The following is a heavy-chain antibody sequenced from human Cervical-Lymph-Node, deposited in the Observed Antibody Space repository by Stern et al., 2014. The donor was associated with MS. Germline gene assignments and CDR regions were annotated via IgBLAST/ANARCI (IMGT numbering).Heavy chain of an antibody. D-gene: IGHD1-26*01. V-gene: IGHV4-59*01. CDR2: IYFDGNT. Sequence: QLQLQESGPGLVKPSETVSLTCTVSGGSLTSKYWNWIRQPPGKGLEWIGYIYFDGNTNYNPSLKNRVTILLDTSTNQFSLSLTSVTAADTAVYYCARVTGRGTRQNWFDSWGKGTLLTVSS. CDR3: ARVTGRGTRQNWFDS. J-gene: IGHJ5*01. CDR1: GGSLTSKY.